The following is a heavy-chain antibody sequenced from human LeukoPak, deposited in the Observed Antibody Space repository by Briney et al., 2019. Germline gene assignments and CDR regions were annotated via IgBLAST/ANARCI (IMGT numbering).Heavy chain of an antibody. J-gene: IGHJ6*03. V-gene: IGHV4-4*07. CDR2: IYTSGST. CDR1: GGSISSYY. CDR3: ARGEAAAGPSPYYYYMDV. Sequence: SETLSLTCTVSGGSISSYYWSWIRQPAGKGLEWIGRIYTSGSTNYNPSLKSRVTMSVDTSKNQFSLKLSSVTAADTAVYYCARGEAAAGPSPYYYYMDVWGKGTTVTVSS. D-gene: IGHD6-13*01.